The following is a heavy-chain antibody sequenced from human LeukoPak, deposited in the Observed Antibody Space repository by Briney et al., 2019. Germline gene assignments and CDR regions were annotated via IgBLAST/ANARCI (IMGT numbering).Heavy chain of an antibody. Sequence: GGSLRLSCAASGFTFSSYWMSWVRQAPGKGLEWVANIKEDGSEKYYVDSVKGRFTISRDNAKNSLYVQMHSLRVEDSAVYYCAGGSNIVSTIYYYYYMDVWGKGTTVTVSS. V-gene: IGHV3-7*01. CDR3: AGGSNIVSTIYYYYYMDV. J-gene: IGHJ6*03. CDR1: GFTFSSYW. CDR2: IKEDGSEK. D-gene: IGHD5/OR15-5a*01.